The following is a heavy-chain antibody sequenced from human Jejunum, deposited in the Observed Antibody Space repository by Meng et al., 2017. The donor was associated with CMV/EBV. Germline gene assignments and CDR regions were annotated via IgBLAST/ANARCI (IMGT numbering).Heavy chain of an antibody. CDR1: EYTVTDYY. CDR3: AKDGGSYLDYYFDY. V-gene: IGHV1-2*02. D-gene: IGHD1-26*01. Sequence: KASEYTVTDYYMQWVRQAPGQGLEWMGWINPNTGDTNYAQKFQGRVTMTRDMSINTVYMELTRLRSDDTAVYYCAKDGGSYLDYYFDYWGQGTLVTVSS. CDR2: INPNTGDT. J-gene: IGHJ4*02.